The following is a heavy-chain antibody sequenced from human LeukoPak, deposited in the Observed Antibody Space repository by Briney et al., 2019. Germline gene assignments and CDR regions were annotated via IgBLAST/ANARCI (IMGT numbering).Heavy chain of an antibody. J-gene: IGHJ3*01. V-gene: IGHV3-21*01. D-gene: IGHD4-17*01. CDR2: ISSGGSYI. CDR1: GFTFSSYS. CDR3: ARGLGDYDAFDV. Sequence: GGSLRLSCSVPGFTFSSYSMNWVRQAPGKGLQWVASISSGGSYIFYAESVEGRFSVCRDNARNSVSLQMNSLRAEDTAVYYCARGLGDYDAFDVWGQGTKVTVAS.